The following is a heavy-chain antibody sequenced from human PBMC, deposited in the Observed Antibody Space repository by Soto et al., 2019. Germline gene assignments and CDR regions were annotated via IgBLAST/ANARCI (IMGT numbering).Heavy chain of an antibody. J-gene: IGHJ3*02. CDR1: GYTFTSYR. D-gene: IGHD6-19*01. CDR3: ARPSAIAVAGLYYDVFDI. Sequence: QIQLVQSGAEVKKPGASVKVSCKASGYTFTSYRINWVRHAPGQGLEWMGWISANNGNTNYAQKLQGRVTMTTDTPTNTAYMELRSLRSDDTAVYYCARPSAIAVAGLYYDVFDIWGQGTMVTVSS. V-gene: IGHV1-18*01. CDR2: ISANNGNT.